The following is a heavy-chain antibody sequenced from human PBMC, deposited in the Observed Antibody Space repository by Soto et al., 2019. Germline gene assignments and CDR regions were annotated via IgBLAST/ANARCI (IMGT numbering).Heavy chain of an antibody. CDR3: VMLDNYVTPTPQDV. J-gene: IGHJ6*02. V-gene: IGHV1-18*01. D-gene: IGHD3-16*01. CDR1: GYIFVNYG. CDR2: ISPYTGNT. Sequence: QVQLVQSGDEVKKPGASVKVSCKASGYIFVNYGIAWVRQAPGQGLEWMGWISPYTGNTHSATKIQGRLTMTRDTPTSTAYMDLGSLTSDAPAVYYCVMLDNYVTPTPQDVWAQGTTVPVSS.